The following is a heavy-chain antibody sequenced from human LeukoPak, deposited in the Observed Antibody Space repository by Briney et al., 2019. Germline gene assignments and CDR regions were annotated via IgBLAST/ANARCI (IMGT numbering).Heavy chain of an antibody. CDR1: GFTFSVYA. Sequence: GGSLRLSCAASGFTFSVYAMSWVRQAPGKGLEWVSGISGSGDSTFYADAVKGRFTISRDNSKNTVYLHIDSLGAEDTAVYYCAKCMSSTGVCLNFDYWGQGILVAVST. CDR3: AKCMSSTGVCLNFDY. CDR2: ISGSGDST. V-gene: IGHV3-23*01. D-gene: IGHD2-21*02. J-gene: IGHJ4*02.